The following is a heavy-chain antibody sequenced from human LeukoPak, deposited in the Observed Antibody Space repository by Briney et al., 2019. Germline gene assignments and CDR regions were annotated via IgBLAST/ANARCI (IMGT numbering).Heavy chain of an antibody. CDR3: ARDLDGSSWYLDY. D-gene: IGHD6-13*01. J-gene: IGHJ4*02. CDR1: GGSISSSSYY. Sequence: SETLSLTCTVSGGSISSSSYYWGWLRQPPGKGLEWIGSIYYSGSTYYNPSLKSRVTISVDTSKNQFSLKLSSVTAADTAVYYCARDLDGSSWYLDYWGQGTLVTVSS. CDR2: IYYSGST. V-gene: IGHV4-39*07.